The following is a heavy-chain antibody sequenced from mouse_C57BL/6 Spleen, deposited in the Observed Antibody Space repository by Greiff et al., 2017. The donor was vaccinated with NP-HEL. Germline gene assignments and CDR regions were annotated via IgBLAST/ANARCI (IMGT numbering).Heavy chain of an antibody. J-gene: IGHJ4*01. D-gene: IGHD2-12*01. Sequence: QVQLKESGPELVKPGASVKISCKASGYAFSSSWMNWVKQRPGKGLEWIGRIYPGDGDTNYNGKFKGKATLTADKSSSTAYMQLSSLTSEDSAVYFCERDGNDVRAMDYWGQGTSVTVSS. V-gene: IGHV1-82*01. CDR3: ERDGNDVRAMDY. CDR1: GYAFSSSW. CDR2: IYPGDGDT.